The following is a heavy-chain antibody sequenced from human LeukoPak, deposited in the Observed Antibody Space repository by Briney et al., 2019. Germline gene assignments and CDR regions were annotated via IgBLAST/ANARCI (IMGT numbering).Heavy chain of an antibody. Sequence: GGSLRLSCGASGFRFESHTMGWVRQAPGKGLEWISSITSGSTTIYYGDSVRGRFTVSRDNAENPLYLQMNNMRVSDTAVYFCARDVGDGEYFFDFWGQGTLVSVSS. CDR3: ARDVGDGEYFFDF. J-gene: IGHJ4*02. V-gene: IGHV3-48*04. D-gene: IGHD3-16*01. CDR1: GFRFESHT. CDR2: ITSGSTTI.